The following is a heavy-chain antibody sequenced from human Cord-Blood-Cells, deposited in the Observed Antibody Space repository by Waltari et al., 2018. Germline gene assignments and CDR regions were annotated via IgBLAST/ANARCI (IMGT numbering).Heavy chain of an antibody. Sequence: QMQLVQSGPEVKKPGTSVKVSCKASGFTFTSSAVQWVRQARGQRLEWIGWSVVGSGNTNYAQKFQERGTITRDMSTSTAYMGLSSLRSEDTAVYYCAAIPPRNYYYYYGMDVWGQGTTVTVSS. V-gene: IGHV1-58*01. J-gene: IGHJ6*02. D-gene: IGHD1-1*01. CDR3: AAIPPRNYYYYYGMDV. CDR1: GFTFTSSA. CDR2: SVVGSGNT.